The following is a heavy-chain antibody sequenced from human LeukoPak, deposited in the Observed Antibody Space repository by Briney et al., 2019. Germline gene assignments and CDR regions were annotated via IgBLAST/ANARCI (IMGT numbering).Heavy chain of an antibody. V-gene: IGHV3-23*01. CDR2: ISGGAYNT. CDR3: AKKGDSSGWTKFYFDH. D-gene: IGHD6-19*01. J-gene: IGHJ4*02. Sequence: GGSLRLSCATSGFTFSSYVMSWVRQAPGKGLEWVSGISGGAYNTFYADSVKGRFTISRANSKNTLFLQMNSLRAEDTAVFYCAKKGDSSGWTKFYFDHWGQGTLATVSS. CDR1: GFTFSSYV.